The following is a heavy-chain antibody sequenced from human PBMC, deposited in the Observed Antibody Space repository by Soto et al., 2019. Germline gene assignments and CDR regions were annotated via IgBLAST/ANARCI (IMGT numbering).Heavy chain of an antibody. J-gene: IGHJ4*02. Sequence: ASVKVSCKASGYTFTYYGVTWVRQAPGQGLEWMGWISTDNGNTEYAQKFQGRVTMTTDTSTKTAYMDLGSLRSDDTAVYYCARAPKGSSTWYVIYWGQGTLVTVSS. CDR2: ISTDNGNT. CDR1: GYTFTYYG. CDR3: ARAPKGSSTWYVIY. D-gene: IGHD6-13*01. V-gene: IGHV1-18*01.